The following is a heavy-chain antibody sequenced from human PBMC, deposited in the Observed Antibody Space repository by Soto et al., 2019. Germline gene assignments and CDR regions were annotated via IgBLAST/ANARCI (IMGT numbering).Heavy chain of an antibody. V-gene: IGHV1-18*01. CDR3: ARDPPPPDY. J-gene: IGHJ4*02. CDR2: ISAYNGNT. CDR1: GYTFASYA. Sequence: QVQLVQSGAEVKKPGASVKVSCKASGYTFASYAISWMRQAPVQGLEWMGWISAYNGNTNYAQKPQGRVTMTTDTSTRTAYMELRSLRSEDTAVYYCARDPPPPDYWGQGTLVTVSS.